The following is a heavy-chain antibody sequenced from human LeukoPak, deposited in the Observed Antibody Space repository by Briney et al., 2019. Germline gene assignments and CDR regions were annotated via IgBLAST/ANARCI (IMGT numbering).Heavy chain of an antibody. J-gene: IGHJ4*02. V-gene: IGHV1-18*01. CDR3: ARSLPVDTAKSFDY. D-gene: IGHD5-18*01. Sequence: ASVKVSCKASGYTFTSYAMNWVRQAPGQGLEWMGWISAYNGNTNYAQKLQGRVTMTTDTSTSTAYMELRSLRSDDTAVYYCARSLPVDTAKSFDYWGQGTLVTVSS. CDR1: GYTFTSYA. CDR2: ISAYNGNT.